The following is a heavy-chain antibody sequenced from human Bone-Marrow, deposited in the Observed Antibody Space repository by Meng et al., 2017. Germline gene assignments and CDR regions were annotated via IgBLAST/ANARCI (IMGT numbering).Heavy chain of an antibody. V-gene: IGHV3-33*01. CDR3: ARDQEWENYYYYGMDV. J-gene: IGHJ6*02. Sequence: GGSLRLSCAAPGFTFSSYGMHWVRQAPGKGLEWVPVIWYDGSNRYYADSVKGRFTISRDNSKNTLYLQMNSLRAEDTAVYYCARDQEWENYYYYGMDVWGQGTTVTVSS. CDR1: GFTFSSYG. CDR2: IWYDGSNR. D-gene: IGHD1-26*01.